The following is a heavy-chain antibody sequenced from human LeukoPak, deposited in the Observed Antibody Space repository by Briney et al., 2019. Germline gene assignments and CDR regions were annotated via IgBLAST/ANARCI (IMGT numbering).Heavy chain of an antibody. V-gene: IGHV3-9*01. CDR1: GFTFDDYA. CDR3: AKDVSIAVAGLFDY. J-gene: IGHJ4*02. Sequence: PGGSLSLSCAASGFTFDDYAMHWVRQAPGKGLEWVSGISWNSGSIGYADSVKGRFTISRDNAKNSLYLQMNSLRAEDTALYYCAKDVSIAVAGLFDYWGQGTLVTVSS. D-gene: IGHD6-19*01. CDR2: ISWNSGSI.